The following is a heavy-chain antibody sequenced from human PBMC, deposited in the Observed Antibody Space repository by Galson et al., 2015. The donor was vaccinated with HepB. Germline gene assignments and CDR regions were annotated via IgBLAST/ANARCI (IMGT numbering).Heavy chain of an antibody. CDR1: GGSISSGGYY. Sequence: QVQLQESGPGLVKPSQTLSLTCTVSGGSISSGGYYWSWIRQHPGKGLEWIGYIYYSGSTYYNPSLKSRVTISVDTSKNQFSLKLSSVTAADTAVYYCASTLTRNLEFGYWFDPWGQGTLVTVSS. CDR2: IYYSGST. D-gene: IGHD2/OR15-2a*01. V-gene: IGHV4-31*03. CDR3: ASTLTRNLEFGYWFDP. J-gene: IGHJ5*02.